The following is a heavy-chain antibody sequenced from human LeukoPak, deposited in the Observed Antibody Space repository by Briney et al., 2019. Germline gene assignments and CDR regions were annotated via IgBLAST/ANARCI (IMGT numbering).Heavy chain of an antibody. CDR1: GGSISSSSYY. D-gene: IGHD3-3*01. V-gene: IGHV4-39*01. J-gene: IGHJ4*02. CDR3: ARQSGYYGPGTNDY. CDR2: IYYSGST. Sequence: PAETLSLTCTVSGGSISSSSYYWGWIRQPPGKGLEWIGSIYYSGSTYYNPSLKSRVTISVDTSKNQFSLKLSSVTAADTAVYYCARQSGYYGPGTNDYWGQGTLVTASS.